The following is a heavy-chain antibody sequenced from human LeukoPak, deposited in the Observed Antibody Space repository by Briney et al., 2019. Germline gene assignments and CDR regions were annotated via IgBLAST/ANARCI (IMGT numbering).Heavy chain of an antibody. J-gene: IGHJ6*02. D-gene: IGHD2-15*01. Sequence: GGSLRLSCAASGFTFSSYDMHWVRQATGKGLEWVSAISTAGDTYYPGSVKGRFTISRENAKNSLYLQMNSLRAGDTAVNYCARASREPKYCSGGSCYPDYYGMDVWGQGTTVTVSS. CDR2: ISTAGDT. V-gene: IGHV3-13*01. CDR3: ARASREPKYCSGGSCYPDYYGMDV. CDR1: GFTFSSYD.